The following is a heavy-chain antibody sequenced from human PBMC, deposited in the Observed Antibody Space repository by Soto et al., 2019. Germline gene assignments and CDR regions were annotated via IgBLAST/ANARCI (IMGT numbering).Heavy chain of an antibody. V-gene: IGHV1-2*04. CDR3: ARAPPYCSAGSCYANDAFDI. CDR2: VNPNSGGT. Sequence: ASVKVSCKASGYTFSGYYIHWVRQAPGQGLEWKGWVNPNSGGTKYTQKFQGWVTMTRDTSISTAYMELSRLRSDDTAVYYCARAPPYCSAGSCYANDAFDIWGQGTMVTVSS. D-gene: IGHD2-15*01. J-gene: IGHJ3*02. CDR1: GYTFSGYY.